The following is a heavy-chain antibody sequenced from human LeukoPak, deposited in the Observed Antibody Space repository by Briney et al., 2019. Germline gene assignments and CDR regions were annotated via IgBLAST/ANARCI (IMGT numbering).Heavy chain of an antibody. Sequence: GGSLRLSCAASGFTFSTYAMNWVRQAPGKGLEWVSYISSSSNTIYYADSVPGRLTISRDNGNNSMYLQMKSLRAEDTAVYYCARDGYDFWSGYPTTVDFWGQGTLVTVSS. V-gene: IGHV3-48*01. CDR3: ARDGYDFWSGYPTTVDF. J-gene: IGHJ4*02. CDR1: GFTFSTYA. CDR2: ISSSSNTI. D-gene: IGHD3-3*01.